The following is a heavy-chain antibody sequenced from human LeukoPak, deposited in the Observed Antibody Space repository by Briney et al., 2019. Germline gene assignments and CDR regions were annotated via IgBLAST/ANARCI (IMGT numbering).Heavy chain of an antibody. CDR1: GYTFTSYD. D-gene: IGHD6-19*01. J-gene: IGHJ4*02. Sequence: ASVKVSCKASGYTFTSYDINWMRQATGQGLEWMGWTNPNSGNTGYAQKFQGRVTMTRNTSISTAYMELSSLRSEDTAVYYCARSVAVAGTGFDYWGQGTLVTVSS. CDR2: TNPNSGNT. V-gene: IGHV1-8*01. CDR3: ARSVAVAGTGFDY.